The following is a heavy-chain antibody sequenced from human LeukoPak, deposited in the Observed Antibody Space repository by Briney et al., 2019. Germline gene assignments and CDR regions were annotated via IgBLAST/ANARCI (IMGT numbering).Heavy chain of an antibody. V-gene: IGHV3-30*03. CDR1: EFTFSNYA. CDR2: ISYDGSDE. D-gene: IGHD3-10*01. J-gene: IGHJ4*02. CDR3: CGLLPREYYFDY. Sequence: QSGGSLRLSCAASEFTFSNYAMHWVRQAPGKGLEWVALISYDGSDEYYADSVKGRFTISRDNAKNSLYLQMNSLRAEDTAVYYCCGLLPREYYFDYWGQGTLVTVSS.